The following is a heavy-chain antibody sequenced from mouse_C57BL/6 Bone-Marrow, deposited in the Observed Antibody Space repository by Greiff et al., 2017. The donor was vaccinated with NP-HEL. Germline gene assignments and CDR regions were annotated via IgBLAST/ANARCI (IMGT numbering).Heavy chain of an antibody. D-gene: IGHD1-1*01. Sequence: LVEPGASVKMSCKASGYTFTDYYMNWVKQSHGKSLEWIGVINPYNGGTSYNQKFKGKATLTVDKSSSTAYMELNSLTSEDSAVYYCAPITTVQDWGQGTTLTVSS. CDR2: INPYNGGT. V-gene: IGHV1-19*01. J-gene: IGHJ2*01. CDR1: GYTFTDYY. CDR3: APITTVQD.